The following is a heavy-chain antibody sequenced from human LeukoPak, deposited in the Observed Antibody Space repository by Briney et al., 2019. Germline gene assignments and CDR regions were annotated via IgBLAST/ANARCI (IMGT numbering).Heavy chain of an antibody. CDR1: GFTFSNAW. J-gene: IGHJ6*03. CDR2: VKSKTDGGTT. CDR3: TTKSMVRGVIRYYYYYMDV. Sequence: PGGSLRLSCAASGFTFSNAWMSWVCQAPRQGQEWVGRVKSKTDGGTTDNDAPVKGSFTISRDNSKNTLYLQMNSLKTEDTAVYYCTTKSMVRGVIRYYYYYMDVWGKGTTVTVSS. V-gene: IGHV3-15*01. D-gene: IGHD3-10*01.